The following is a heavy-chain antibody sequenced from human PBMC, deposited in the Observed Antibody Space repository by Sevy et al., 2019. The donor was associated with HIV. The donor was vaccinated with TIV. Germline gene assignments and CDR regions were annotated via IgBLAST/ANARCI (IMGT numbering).Heavy chain of an antibody. CDR1: GDSISSHHY. CDR3: ARHNKHYDFWSDLNWFDP. J-gene: IGHJ5*02. Sequence: SETLSLTCTVSGDSISSHHYWSWVRQPPGKGLEWIGYMYNSGSTNYNPSLKSRVTISVDTSKNQFSLKLSSVTAADTAVYYCARHNKHYDFWSDLNWFDPWGQGTLVTVSS. D-gene: IGHD3-3*01. V-gene: IGHV4-59*08. CDR2: MYNSGST.